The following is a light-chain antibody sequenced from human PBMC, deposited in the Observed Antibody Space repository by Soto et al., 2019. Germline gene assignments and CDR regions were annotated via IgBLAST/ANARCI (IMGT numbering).Light chain of an antibody. CDR1: RTINTY. CDR2: GAS. V-gene: IGKV1-39*01. CDR3: QQTYSDIS. Sequence: DVRMTQSPASLSSSVADTITITCRASRTINTYLNWFQQKPGEPPRLLIYGASTLHDGVPSRFSGSGSGADFTLTISGLQPEDFASYHCQQTYSDISFGGGTKVDI. J-gene: IGKJ4*01.